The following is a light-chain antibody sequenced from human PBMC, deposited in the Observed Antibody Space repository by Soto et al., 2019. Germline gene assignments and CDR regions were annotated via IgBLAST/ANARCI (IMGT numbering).Light chain of an antibody. Sequence: DIQMTQSPSSLSASVGDRVTITCRTSQNISSYLNWYQQKPGKAPNLLIYAASSLQSGVPSRFSGSGSGTDFTLTISSLQPEDFATFYCQQSYSTPRTFGQGTKVDI. V-gene: IGKV1-39*01. CDR2: AAS. CDR3: QQSYSTPRT. J-gene: IGKJ1*01. CDR1: QNISSY.